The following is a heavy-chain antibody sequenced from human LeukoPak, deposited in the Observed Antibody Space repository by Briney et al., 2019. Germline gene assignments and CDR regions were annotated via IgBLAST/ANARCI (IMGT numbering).Heavy chain of an antibody. D-gene: IGHD3-3*01. V-gene: IGHV1-8*01. J-gene: IGHJ4*02. CDR1: GYTFTSYD. Sequence: GASVKVSCKASGYTFTSYDINWVRQATGQGLELMGWMNPNSGNTGYAQKFQGRVTMTRNTSISTAYMELSSLRSEDTAVYYCARDGGTVTRFLEWLLSYYFDYWGQGTLVTVSS. CDR3: ARDGGTVTRFLEWLLSYYFDY. CDR2: MNPNSGNT.